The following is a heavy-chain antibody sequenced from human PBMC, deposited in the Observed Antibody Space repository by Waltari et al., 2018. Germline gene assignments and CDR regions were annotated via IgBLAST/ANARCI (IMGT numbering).Heavy chain of an antibody. Sequence: QVQLVESGGGVVQPGRSLRLSCAASGFTFSNYVMHWVRQAPGKGLEWVACISYDGSDKYYADSVKGRLTISRDNSKNTVYLQMNNLRAEDTAVYYCARDSPWQLVVVVAAYYFDYWGQGTLVTVSS. CDR3: ARDSPWQLVVVVAAYYFDY. V-gene: IGHV3-30*03. D-gene: IGHD2-15*01. CDR2: ISYDGSDK. CDR1: GFTFSNYV. J-gene: IGHJ4*02.